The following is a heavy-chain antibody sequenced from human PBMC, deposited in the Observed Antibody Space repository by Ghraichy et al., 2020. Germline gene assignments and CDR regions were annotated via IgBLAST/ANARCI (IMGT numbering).Heavy chain of an antibody. CDR1: GGSLISGTHY. Sequence: SETLSLTCTVSGGSLISGTHYWSWIRQHPGKGLEWIGYISHSGSTHDNPSLMGRVTISVETSKNQFSLNLSSVTVADTAVYYCARTSFVRAFDIWGQGTLVTVSS. V-gene: IGHV4-31*03. CDR3: ARTSFVRAFDI. D-gene: IGHD2/OR15-2a*01. CDR2: ISHSGST. J-gene: IGHJ3*02.